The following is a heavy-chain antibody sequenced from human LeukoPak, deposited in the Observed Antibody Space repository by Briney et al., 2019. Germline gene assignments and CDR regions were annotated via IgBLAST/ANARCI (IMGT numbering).Heavy chain of an antibody. V-gene: IGHV3-21*01. Sequence: PGGSLRLSCVASGFTFSTYSMNWVRQAPGKGLEWVSSIDSSSSYIYYADSVKGRFTISRDNTKKSLYLQMNSLRAEDTAVYYCASPGTITMISYYYYGMDVWGQGTTVAVSS. J-gene: IGHJ6*02. CDR3: ASPGTITMISYYYYGMDV. CDR2: IDSSSSYI. D-gene: IGHD3-22*01. CDR1: GFTFSTYS.